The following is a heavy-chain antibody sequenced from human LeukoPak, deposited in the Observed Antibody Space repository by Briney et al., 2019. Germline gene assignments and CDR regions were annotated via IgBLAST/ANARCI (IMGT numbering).Heavy chain of an antibody. CDR3: ARDWGKGEYYFDY. J-gene: IGHJ4*02. CDR1: GYTFTSYG. D-gene: IGHD7-27*01. CDR2: ISGYNGNT. Sequence: ASVKVSCTATGYTFTSYGISWVRQAPGQGPEWMGWISGYNGNTRYAQKFQGRVTMTTDTSTSTAYMELRSLRSDDTAVYYCARDWGKGEYYFDYWGQGTLVTVSS. V-gene: IGHV1-18*01.